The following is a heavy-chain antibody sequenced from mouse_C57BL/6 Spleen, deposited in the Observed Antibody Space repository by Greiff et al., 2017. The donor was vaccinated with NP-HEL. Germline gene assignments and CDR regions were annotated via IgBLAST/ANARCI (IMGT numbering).Heavy chain of an antibody. J-gene: IGHJ3*01. CDR2: IYPGDGDT. CDR1: GYAFSSSW. Sequence: QVQLQQSGPELVKPGASVKISCKASGYAFSSSWMNWVKQRPGKGLEWIGRIYPGDGDTNYNGKFKGKATLTADKSSSTAYMQLSSLTSEDSAVYFCAFITTVVAPFAYWGQGTLVTVSA. CDR3: AFITTVVAPFAY. D-gene: IGHD1-1*01. V-gene: IGHV1-82*01.